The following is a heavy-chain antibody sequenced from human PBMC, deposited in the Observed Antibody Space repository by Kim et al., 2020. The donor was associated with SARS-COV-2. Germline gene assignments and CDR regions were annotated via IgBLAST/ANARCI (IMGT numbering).Heavy chain of an antibody. CDR1: GGSISSYY. CDR3: ASGSSSISSWLRGGDYFDY. D-gene: IGHD5-12*01. V-gene: IGHV4-59*13. Sequence: SETLSLTCTVSGGSISSYYWSWIRQPPGKGLEWIGYIYYSGSTNYNPSLKSRVTISVDTSKNQFSLKLSSVTAADTAVYYCASGSSSISSWLRGGDYFDYWGQGTLVTVSS. CDR2: IYYSGST. J-gene: IGHJ4*02.